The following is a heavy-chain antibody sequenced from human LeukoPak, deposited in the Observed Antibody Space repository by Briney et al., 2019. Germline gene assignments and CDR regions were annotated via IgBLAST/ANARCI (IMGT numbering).Heavy chain of an antibody. CDR2: ISYDGSNK. D-gene: IGHD6-13*01. CDR3: AKDDSSSWLYYFDY. V-gene: IGHV3-30*18. CDR1: GFTFSSYG. J-gene: IGHJ4*02. Sequence: PGGSLRLSCAASGFTFSSYGMHWVRQAPGKGLEWVAVISYDGSNKYCADSVKGRFTISRDNSKNTLYLQMNSLRAEDTAVYYCAKDDSSSWLYYFDYWGQGTLVTVSS.